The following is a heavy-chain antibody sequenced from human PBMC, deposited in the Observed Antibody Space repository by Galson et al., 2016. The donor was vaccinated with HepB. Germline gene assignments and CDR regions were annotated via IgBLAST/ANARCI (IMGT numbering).Heavy chain of an antibody. D-gene: IGHD2-21*02. V-gene: IGHV3-23*01. CDR3: AKRRGAGGDFEF. CDR2: ISASGVGT. Sequence: SLRLSCAVSGLTVSVHYMSWVRQAPGKGLEWVAAISASGVGTNYADSVTGRFTISRDNSQNIMYLQMNSLRAEDTAIFYCAKRRGAGGDFEFWGPGTQVTVSS. J-gene: IGHJ4*02. CDR1: GLTVSVHY.